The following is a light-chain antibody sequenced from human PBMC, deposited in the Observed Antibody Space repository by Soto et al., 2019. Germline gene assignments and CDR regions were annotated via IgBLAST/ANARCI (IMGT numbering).Light chain of an antibody. V-gene: IGKV3-20*01. CDR2: AAS. Sequence: ESVLTQSPATLSLSPGDRATLSCRASESMSPNYLAWYQQKPGQAPRLLIYAASSRASGIPDRFSGSGSGTDFTLTISRLEPEDFAVYYCQQYGGPRGLLTVGPGTKVDIK. J-gene: IGKJ3*01. CDR1: ESMSPNY. CDR3: QQYGGPRGLLT.